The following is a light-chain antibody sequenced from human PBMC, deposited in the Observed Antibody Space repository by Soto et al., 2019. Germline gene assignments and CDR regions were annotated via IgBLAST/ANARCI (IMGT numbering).Light chain of an antibody. CDR3: MQLNHWPRP. CDR1: QSLVYSDGNTY. J-gene: IGKJ1*01. CDR2: RVS. Sequence: DVVMTQSPLSLPVTLGQPASISCRSSQSLVYSDGNTYWNWFQQRPGQSPRRLIYRVSKRDSGVQDRFGGSDSGTDFTIKISIVEAEDSGVYYCMQLNHWPRPFGQGTKVEIK. V-gene: IGKV2-30*01.